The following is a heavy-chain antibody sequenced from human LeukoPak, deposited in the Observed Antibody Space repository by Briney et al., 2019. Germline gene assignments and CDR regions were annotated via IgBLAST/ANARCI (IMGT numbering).Heavy chain of an antibody. Sequence: GGSLRLSCAASGFTFSSYALHWVRQAPGKGLEYVSAISSNGDSTYYANSVQGRFTISRDNSKNTLYLQMGSLRVGDMAVYYCARGGRRGVSFKGDYWGQGTLVTVSS. CDR3: ARGGRRGVSFKGDY. CDR1: GFTFSSYA. D-gene: IGHD3-16*01. CDR2: ISSNGDST. V-gene: IGHV3-64*01. J-gene: IGHJ4*02.